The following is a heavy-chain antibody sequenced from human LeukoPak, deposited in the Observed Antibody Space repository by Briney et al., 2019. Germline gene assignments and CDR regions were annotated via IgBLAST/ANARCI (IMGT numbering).Heavy chain of an antibody. CDR1: GGSISSGSYY. Sequence: PSQTLSLTCTVPGGSISSGSYYWSWIRQPAVKGLEWIGRIYTSGSTTYNSSLKSRVTISLDTSKNHFSLRLSSVTAADTAVYYCARDREVGATGYYFDYWGQGTLVTVSS. D-gene: IGHD1-26*01. V-gene: IGHV4-61*02. CDR3: ARDREVGATGYYFDY. CDR2: IYTSGST. J-gene: IGHJ4*02.